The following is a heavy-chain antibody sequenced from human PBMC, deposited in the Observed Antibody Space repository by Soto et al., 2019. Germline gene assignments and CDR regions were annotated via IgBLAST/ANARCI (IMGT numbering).Heavy chain of an antibody. CDR2: IYYSGST. CDR3: ARVLFGRGNWFDP. D-gene: IGHD3-3*01. Sequence: QVQLQESGPGLVKPSETLSLTCTVSGGSISSYYWGWIRQPPGKGLEWIGYIYYSGSTNYNPSLKSRVTLPVDTSKNQFSLKLSSVPAAHTAVYHCARVLFGRGNWFDPWGQGTLVTVSS. V-gene: IGHV4-59*01. CDR1: GGSISSYY. J-gene: IGHJ5*02.